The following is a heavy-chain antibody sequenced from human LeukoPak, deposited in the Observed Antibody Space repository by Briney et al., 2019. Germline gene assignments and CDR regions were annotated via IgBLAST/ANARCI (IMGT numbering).Heavy chain of an antibody. V-gene: IGHV4-39*01. Sequence: SETLSLTCTVSGGSISSGGYYWSWIRQPPGKGLEWIGEINHSGSTNYNPSLKSRVTISVDTSKTQFSLKLSSVTAADTALYYCARHRTDYGDYGLWYFDLWGRGTLVTVSS. CDR1: GGSISSGGYY. CDR2: INHSGST. CDR3: ARHRTDYGDYGLWYFDL. J-gene: IGHJ2*01. D-gene: IGHD4-17*01.